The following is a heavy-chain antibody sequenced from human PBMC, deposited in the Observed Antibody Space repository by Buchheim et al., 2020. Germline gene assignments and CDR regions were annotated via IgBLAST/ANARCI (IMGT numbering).Heavy chain of an antibody. J-gene: IGHJ4*02. V-gene: IGHV3-30*18. CDR3: AKATPCDY. D-gene: IGHD2-15*01. CDR2: ISYDGSNK. CDR1: GFTFSSYG. Sequence: QVQLVESGGGVVQPGRSLRLSCAASGFTFSSYGMHWVRQAPGEGLEWVAVISYDGSNKYYADSVKGRFTISRDNSKNTLYLQMNSLRAEDTAVYYCAKATPCDYWGQGTL.